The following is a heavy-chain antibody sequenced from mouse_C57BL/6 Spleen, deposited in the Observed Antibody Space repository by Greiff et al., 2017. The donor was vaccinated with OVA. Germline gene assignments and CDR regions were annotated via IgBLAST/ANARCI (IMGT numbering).Heavy chain of an antibody. CDR1: GYTFTSYW. V-gene: IGHV1-50*01. Sequence: QVQLQQPGAELVKPGASVKLSCKASGYTFTSYWMQWVKQRPGQGLEWIGEIDPSDSYTNYNQKFKGKATLTVDTSSSTAYMQLSSLTSEDSAVYYCARSLTTVVATDVWGTGTTVTVSS. J-gene: IGHJ1*03. D-gene: IGHD1-1*01. CDR2: IDPSDSYT. CDR3: ARSLTTVVATDV.